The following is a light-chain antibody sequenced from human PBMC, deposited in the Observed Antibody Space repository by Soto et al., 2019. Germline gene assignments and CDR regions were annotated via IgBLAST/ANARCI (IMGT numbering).Light chain of an antibody. V-gene: IGKV3-20*01. J-gene: IGKJ1*01. CDR3: QQYASSPWT. Sequence: EVVMTQSPPTLSVSPGERATLSCRASQSFNSNLAWYQQKPGQTPRLLIYDASKRATGIPDRFSGSGSGTDFTLTISRLEPEDFAVYYCQQYASSPWTFGQGTKVDIK. CDR2: DAS. CDR1: QSFNSN.